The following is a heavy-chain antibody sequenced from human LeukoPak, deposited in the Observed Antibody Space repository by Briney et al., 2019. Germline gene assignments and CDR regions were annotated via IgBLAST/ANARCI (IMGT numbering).Heavy chain of an antibody. Sequence: GGSLRLSCAASGFTFSSYSMNWVRQAPGKGLEWVSYISSTGTTIYYADSVKGRFTISRDNAKNSLYLQMNSLRAEDTAVYYCARDHVINQAPPGFWGQGTLVTVSS. CDR3: ARDHVINQAPPGF. J-gene: IGHJ4*02. D-gene: IGHD3-10*01. CDR2: ISSTGTTI. CDR1: GFTFSSYS. V-gene: IGHV3-48*04.